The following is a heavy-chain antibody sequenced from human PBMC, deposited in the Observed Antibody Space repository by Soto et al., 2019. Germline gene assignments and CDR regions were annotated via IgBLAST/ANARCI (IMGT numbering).Heavy chain of an antibody. CDR1: GYTFTSCD. CDR2: MNPNNGNT. V-gene: IGHV1-8*01. J-gene: IGHJ6*02. Sequence: ASVKVSCKTSGYTFTSCDVNWVRQAPGQGLEWMGWMNPNNGNTGYAQKFQGRVTMTGDNSMSTAYMELSSLRSEDTAVYYCARISGRPSNYYHIDVWGQGTSVTVPS. CDR3: ARISGRPSNYYHIDV. D-gene: IGHD1-26*01.